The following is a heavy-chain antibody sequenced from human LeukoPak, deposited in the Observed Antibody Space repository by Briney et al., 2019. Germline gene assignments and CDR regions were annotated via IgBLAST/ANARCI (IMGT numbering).Heavy chain of an antibody. D-gene: IGHD3-10*01. CDR3: ARIAVWFGELLGNYYYGMDV. CDR1: GYTLTSYD. V-gene: IGHV1-8*01. Sequence: ASVKVSRKASGYTLTSYDINWVRQATGQGLEWMGWMNPNSGNTGYAQKFQGRVTMTRNTSISTAYMELSSLRSEDTAVYYCARIAVWFGELLGNYYYGMDVWGQGTTVTVSS. J-gene: IGHJ6*02. CDR2: MNPNSGNT.